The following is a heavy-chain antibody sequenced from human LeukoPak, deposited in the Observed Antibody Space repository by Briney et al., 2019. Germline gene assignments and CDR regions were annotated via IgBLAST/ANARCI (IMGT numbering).Heavy chain of an antibody. CDR1: GGSISSYY. CDR3: ARVSKLLWSGELLTPFDY. J-gene: IGHJ4*02. CDR2: IYYSGST. V-gene: IGHV4-59*08. Sequence: PSETLSLTCTVSGGSISSYYWSWIRQPPGKGLEWIGYIYYSGSTNYNPSLKSRVTISVDTSKNQFSLKLSSVTAADTAVYYCARVSKLLWSGELLTPFDYWGQGTLVIVSS. D-gene: IGHD3-10*01.